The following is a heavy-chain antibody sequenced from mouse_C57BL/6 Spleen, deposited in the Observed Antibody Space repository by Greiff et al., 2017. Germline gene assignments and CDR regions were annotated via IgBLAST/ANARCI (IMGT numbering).Heavy chain of an antibody. V-gene: IGHV1-36*01. Sequence: VQLKESGPVLVKPGPSVKISCKASGFTFTDYYMHWVKQSHGKSLEWIGLVYPYNGGTSYNQKFKGKATLTGDTASSTAYMELNSLTSEDSAVYYCAIGGYYGSSSFAYWGQGTLVTVSA. J-gene: IGHJ3*01. CDR2: VYPYNGGT. D-gene: IGHD1-1*01. CDR3: AIGGYYGSSSFAY. CDR1: GFTFTDYY.